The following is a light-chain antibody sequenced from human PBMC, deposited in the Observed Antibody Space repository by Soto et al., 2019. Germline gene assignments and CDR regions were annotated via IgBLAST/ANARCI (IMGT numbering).Light chain of an antibody. CDR2: DAS. CDR3: QQRSNWPWT. J-gene: IGKJ1*01. CDR1: QSVGTY. V-gene: IGKV3-11*01. Sequence: EVVLTQSPATLSLSPGERATLSCRASQSVGTYLAWYQQKPGQAPRLLIFDASDRATGIPARFSGSGSGTDFTLTISSLEPEDFAFYYCQQRSNWPWTFGQGTKVEIK.